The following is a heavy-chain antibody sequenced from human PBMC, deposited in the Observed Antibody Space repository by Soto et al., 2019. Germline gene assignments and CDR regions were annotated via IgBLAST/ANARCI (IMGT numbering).Heavy chain of an antibody. J-gene: IGHJ4*01. CDR3: ARDSGGSSGWYYFDY. CDR2: IWYDGSNK. D-gene: IGHD6-19*01. CDR1: GFTFSSYG. V-gene: IGHV3-33*01. Sequence: QVQLVESGGGVVQPGRSLRLSCAASGFTFSSYGMHWVRQAPGKGLEWVAVIWYDGSNKYYADSVKGRFTISRDNSKNTLYLQMNSLRAEDTAVYYCARDSGGSSGWYYFDYWGHGTLVTVSS.